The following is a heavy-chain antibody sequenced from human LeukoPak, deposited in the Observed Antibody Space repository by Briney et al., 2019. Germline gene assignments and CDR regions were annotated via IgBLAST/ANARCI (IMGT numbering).Heavy chain of an antibody. CDR2: INHSGST. Sequence: SETLSLTCAVYGGSFSGYYWSWIRQPPGKGLEWIGEINHSGSTNYNPSLKSRVTISVDTSKNQFSLKLSPVTAADTAVYYCAREGIAAAGTSYFDYWGQGTLVTVSS. D-gene: IGHD6-13*01. J-gene: IGHJ4*02. V-gene: IGHV4-34*01. CDR3: AREGIAAAGTSYFDY. CDR1: GGSFSGYY.